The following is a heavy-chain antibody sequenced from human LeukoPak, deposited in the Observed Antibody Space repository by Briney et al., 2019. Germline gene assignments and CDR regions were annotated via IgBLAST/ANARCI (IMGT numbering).Heavy chain of an antibody. CDR2: IYHSEST. V-gene: IGHV4-4*02. CDR1: AGSISSSNW. Sequence: SGTLSLTCAVSAGSISSSNWWSWVRQPPGKGLEWIGEIYHSESTNYNPSLKSRVTISVDTSKNQFSLKLSSVTAADTAVYYCASWNRVYGGYNYYDSSGYNYWGQGTLVTVSS. D-gene: IGHD3-22*01. J-gene: IGHJ4*02. CDR3: ASWNRVYGGYNYYDSSGYNY.